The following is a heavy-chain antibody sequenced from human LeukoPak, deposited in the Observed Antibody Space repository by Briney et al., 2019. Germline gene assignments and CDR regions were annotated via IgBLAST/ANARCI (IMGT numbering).Heavy chain of an antibody. Sequence: GGSLRLSCAASGLTFSSYWMSWVRQAPGKGLEWVANIKQDGSEKYYVDSVKGRFTISRDNAKNSLYLQMNSLRAEDTAVYYCARDLYDSSGYYLGYYFDYWGQGTLVTVSS. D-gene: IGHD3-22*01. V-gene: IGHV3-7*01. CDR1: GLTFSSYW. J-gene: IGHJ4*02. CDR3: ARDLYDSSGYYLGYYFDY. CDR2: IKQDGSEK.